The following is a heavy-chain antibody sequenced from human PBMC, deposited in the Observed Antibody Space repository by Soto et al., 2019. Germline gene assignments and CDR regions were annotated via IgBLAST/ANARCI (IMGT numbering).Heavy chain of an antibody. J-gene: IGHJ4*02. D-gene: IGHD3-22*01. CDR3: AKHVYDRSGYYYDY. CDR2: ISWNGGVI. CDR1: GFTFENHA. V-gene: IGHV3-9*01. Sequence: EVQLVESGGGLVQPGRPLRLSCAASGFTFENHAMHWVRQAPGKGLEWVSGISWNGGVIGYVGSVKGRFTISRDNAKNSLYLQMDSLRAEDTALYYCAKHVYDRSGYYYDYWGQGTLVTVS.